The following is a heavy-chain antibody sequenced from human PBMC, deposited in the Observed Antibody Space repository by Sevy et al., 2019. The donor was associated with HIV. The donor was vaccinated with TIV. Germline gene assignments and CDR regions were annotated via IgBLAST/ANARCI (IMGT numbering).Heavy chain of an antibody. CDR3: ARNFDF. CDR2: IKSESDGGTT. Sequence: GGSLRLSCAASGLTLSYAWMNWVRQAPGKGLEWVGHIKSESDGGTTDFATPVKGRFIISRDDSKNTLYLQMNSLKTGDTALYCTARNFDFWGRGTLVTVSS. CDR1: GLTLSYAW. J-gene: IGHJ4*02. V-gene: IGHV3-15*07. D-gene: IGHD2-2*01.